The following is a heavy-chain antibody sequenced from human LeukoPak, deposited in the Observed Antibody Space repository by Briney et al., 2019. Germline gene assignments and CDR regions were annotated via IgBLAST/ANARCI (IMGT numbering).Heavy chain of an antibody. CDR1: GGSFSGYY. V-gene: IGHV4-34*01. D-gene: IGHD3-10*01. CDR3: ARLSGRYYGSGSYRNFDY. J-gene: IGHJ4*02. CDR2: INHSGST. Sequence: SETLSLTCAVYGGSFSGYYWSWIRQPPGKGLEWIGEINHSGSTHYNPSLKSRVTISVDTSKKQFSLKLSSVTAADTAVYYCARLSGRYYGSGSYRNFDYWGQGTLVTVSS.